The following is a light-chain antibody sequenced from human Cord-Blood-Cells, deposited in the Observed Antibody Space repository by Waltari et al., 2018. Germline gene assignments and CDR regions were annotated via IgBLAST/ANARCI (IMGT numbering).Light chain of an antibody. V-gene: IGKV4-1*01. J-gene: IGKJ2*01. CDR1: QSVLYSSHNKNY. CDR3: QQYYSTPYT. CDR2: WAS. Sequence: DIVMTQSPDYLAVSLGERATINCKSSQSVLYSSHNKNYLAWYQQKPGQPPKLLMYWASTREAGVPVRFSVSGSGTDFTRTISSLQAEDVAVYYCQQYYSTPYTFGQGTKLEIK.